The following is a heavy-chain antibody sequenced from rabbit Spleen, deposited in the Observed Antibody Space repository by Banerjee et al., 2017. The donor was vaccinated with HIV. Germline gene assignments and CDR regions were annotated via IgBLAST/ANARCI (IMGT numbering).Heavy chain of an antibody. Sequence: QEQLVESGGGLVQPEGSLTLTCTASGFSFSSNHYMCWVRQAPGKGLEWIACIWSVSGGTNYATWAKGRFTISKTSSTTVTLQMTSLTVADTATYFCARDTGSSFSTYGMDLWGQGTLVTVS. J-gene: IGHJ6*01. V-gene: IGHV1S45*01. CDR3: ARDTGSSFSTYGMDL. CDR1: GFSFSSNHY. CDR2: IWSVSGGT. D-gene: IGHD8-1*01.